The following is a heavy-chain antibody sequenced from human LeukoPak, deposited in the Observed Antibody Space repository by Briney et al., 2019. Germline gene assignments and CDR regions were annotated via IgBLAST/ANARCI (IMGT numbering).Heavy chain of an antibody. J-gene: IGHJ4*02. Sequence: ASVKVSCKASGYTFTSYYMHWVRQAPGQGLEWMGWINAYNGNTNYAQKLPGRVTMTTDTSTSTAYMELRSLRSDDTAVYYCARVFDYYDSSGYYYEDYWGQGTLVTVSS. CDR3: ARVFDYYDSSGYYYEDY. V-gene: IGHV1-18*04. CDR1: GYTFTSYY. D-gene: IGHD3-22*01. CDR2: INAYNGNT.